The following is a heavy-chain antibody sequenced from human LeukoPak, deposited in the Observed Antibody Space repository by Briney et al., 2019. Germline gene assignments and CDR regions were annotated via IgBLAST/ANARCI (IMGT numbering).Heavy chain of an antibody. V-gene: IGHV4-34*01. J-gene: IGHJ5*02. CDR2: INHSGST. CDR1: GGSFSGYY. D-gene: IGHD2-2*01. Sequence: SETLSLTCAVYGGSFSGYYWSWIRQPPGKGLEWIGEINHSGSTNYNPSLNGRVTISVDTSKNQFSLKLSSVTAAETAVYYCARGRNAKNRQGRRVPYQRLRLVGGFDPWGQGTLVTVSS. CDR3: ARGRNAKNRQGRRVPYQRLRLVGGFDP.